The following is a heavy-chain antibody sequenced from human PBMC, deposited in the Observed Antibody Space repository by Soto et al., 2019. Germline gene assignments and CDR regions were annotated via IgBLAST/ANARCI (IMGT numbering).Heavy chain of an antibody. CDR2: IHSDGSTT. J-gene: IGHJ3*01. D-gene: IGHD2-21*02. V-gene: IGHV3-74*01. CDR3: VRGDKGGFDL. CDR1: GFTFNYYW. Sequence: EVQLVESEGGLVQRGGSLRLSCAASGFTFNYYWMHWVRQAPGQGLVWVSHIHSDGSTTTYADSVKGRFTISRDNAKNTLYLQMNSLRAEYTAVYYCVRGDKGGFDLWGQGTTVTFSS.